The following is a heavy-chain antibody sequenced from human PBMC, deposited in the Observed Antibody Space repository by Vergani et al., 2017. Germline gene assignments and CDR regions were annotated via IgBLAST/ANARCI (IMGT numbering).Heavy chain of an antibody. CDR3: ARGGGSYRSGWFDH. D-gene: IGHD1-26*01. V-gene: IGHV4-38-2*02. CDR2: IYHSGST. J-gene: IGHJ5*02. CDR1: GYSISSGYY. Sequence: QVQLQESGPGLVKPSETLSLTCTVSGYSISSGYYWGWIRQPPGKGLEWIGSIYHSGSTYYNPSLKSRVTISVDTSKNQFSLKLSSVTAADTAVYYCARGGGSYRSGWFDHWGQGTLVTVSS.